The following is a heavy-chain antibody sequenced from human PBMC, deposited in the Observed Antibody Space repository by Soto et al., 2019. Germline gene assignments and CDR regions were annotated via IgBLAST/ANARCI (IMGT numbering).Heavy chain of an antibody. CDR2: IYPDDSDT. J-gene: IGHJ4*02. CDR3: ARGRDDTSGYYAF. Sequence: GESLKISCKGSGYRFSNHWIGWVRQMAGKGLEWVGVIYPDDSDTRYGRSFQGQVTISADRSIDTAYLQWSSLKASDTAIYYCARGRDDTSGYYAFWGQGTLVTASS. V-gene: IGHV5-51*01. D-gene: IGHD3-22*01. CDR1: GYRFSNHW.